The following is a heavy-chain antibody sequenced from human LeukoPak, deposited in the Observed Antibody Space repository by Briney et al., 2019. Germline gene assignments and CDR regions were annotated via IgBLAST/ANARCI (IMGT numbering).Heavy chain of an antibody. V-gene: IGHV3-23*01. CDR3: AREGYGGDSMGLDY. J-gene: IGHJ4*02. CDR1: GFTFSSYA. D-gene: IGHD2-21*02. Sequence: GGSLRLSCAASGFTFSSYAMSWVRQAPGKGLEWVSAISGSGGSTYYADSVKGRLTISRDNAENSLYLQMYSLRAEDTAVYYCAREGYGGDSMGLDYWGQGTLVTVSS. CDR2: ISGSGGST.